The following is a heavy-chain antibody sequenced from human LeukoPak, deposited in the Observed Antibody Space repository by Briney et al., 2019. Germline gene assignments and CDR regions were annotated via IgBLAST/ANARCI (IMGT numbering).Heavy chain of an antibody. D-gene: IGHD3-9*01. Sequence: GGSLRLSCAASGFTFSSYGMHWVRQAPGKGLEWVAFIRYDGSNKYYADSVKGRFTISRDNSKNTLYLQMNSLRAEDTAVYYCARQTGITIFLYYYYYMDVWGKGTTVTISS. J-gene: IGHJ6*03. CDR3: ARQTGITIFLYYYYYMDV. V-gene: IGHV3-30*02. CDR2: IRYDGSNK. CDR1: GFTFSSYG.